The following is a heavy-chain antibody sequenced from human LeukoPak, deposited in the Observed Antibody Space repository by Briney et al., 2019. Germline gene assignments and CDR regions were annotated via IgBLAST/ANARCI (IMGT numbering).Heavy chain of an antibody. Sequence: GSLRLSCAASGFTFSSHGMSWVRQTPGKGPEWVSSISTSGDGTVYADSVKGRVTISRDNSKNTLYLQMNSLRAEDTAVYSCAKNLLGSGAYSWYFDLWGRGTLVTVSS. CDR2: ISTSGDGT. D-gene: IGHD1-26*01. CDR1: GFTFSSHG. CDR3: AKNLLGSGAYSWYFDL. J-gene: IGHJ2*01. V-gene: IGHV3-23*01.